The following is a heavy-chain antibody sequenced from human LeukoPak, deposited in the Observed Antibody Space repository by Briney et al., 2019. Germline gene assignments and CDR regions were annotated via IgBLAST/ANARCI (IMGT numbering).Heavy chain of an antibody. CDR3: ARDLGGYWYFDL. CDR2: ISDDGITD. CDR1: GFSFSTFG. Sequence: GGSLRLSCAASGFSFSTFGMHWVRQAPGKGLEWVAVISDDGITDFYSDSVKGRFTISRDNSKNTLYLQMNSLRAEDTAVYYCARDLGGYWYFDLWGRGTLVTVSS. J-gene: IGHJ2*01. V-gene: IGHV3-33*08.